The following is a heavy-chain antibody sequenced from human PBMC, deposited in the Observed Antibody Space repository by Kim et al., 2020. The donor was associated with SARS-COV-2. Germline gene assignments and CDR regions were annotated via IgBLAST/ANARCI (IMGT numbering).Heavy chain of an antibody. J-gene: IGHJ6*02. CDR2: ISSSSSTI. Sequence: GGSLRLSCAASGFTFSSYSMNWVRQAPGKGLEWVSYISSSSSTIYYADSVKGRFTISRDNAKNSLYLQMNSLRDEDTAVYYCARAFGAAAGTRSYYYYGMDVWGQGTTVTVSS. CDR3: ARAFGAAAGTRSYYYYGMDV. CDR1: GFTFSSYS. D-gene: IGHD6-13*01. V-gene: IGHV3-48*02.